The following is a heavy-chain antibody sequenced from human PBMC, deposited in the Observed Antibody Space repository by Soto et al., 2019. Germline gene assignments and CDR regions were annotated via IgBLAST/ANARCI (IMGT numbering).Heavy chain of an antibody. CDR1: GFTFSGSA. CDR2: IRSKANSYAT. J-gene: IGHJ3*02. CDR3: TRSYRSSPDAFDI. Sequence: GGALRLSCAASGFTFSGSAMHWVRQASGKGLEWVGRIRSKANSYATAYAASVKGRFTISRDDSKNTAYLQMNSLKTEDTAVYYCTRSYRSSPDAFDIWGQGTMVTVSS. D-gene: IGHD6-6*01. V-gene: IGHV3-73*01.